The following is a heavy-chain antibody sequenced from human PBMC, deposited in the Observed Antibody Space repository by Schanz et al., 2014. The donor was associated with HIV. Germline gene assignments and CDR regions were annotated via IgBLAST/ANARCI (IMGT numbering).Heavy chain of an antibody. CDR1: GFTFSTND. J-gene: IGHJ4*02. CDR2: ISHNGNND. Sequence: QVQLVESGGGVVQPGRSLRLSCAASGFTFSTNDIHWVRQVPGKGLEGVAVISHNGNNDYYAESVKGRVTISRDNSKNTLYLQMNNLKTEDTAVYYCAKAGLFFGQLWLGCFDYWGQGAQVTVSS. V-gene: IGHV3-30*18. D-gene: IGHD5-18*01. CDR3: AKAGLFFGQLWLGCFDY.